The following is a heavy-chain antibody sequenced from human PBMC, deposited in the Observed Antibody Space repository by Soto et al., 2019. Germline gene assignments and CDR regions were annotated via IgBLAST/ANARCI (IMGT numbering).Heavy chain of an antibody. CDR1: GDTFTDYY. J-gene: IGHJ4*02. V-gene: IGHV1-46*01. Sequence: QVQLVQSGAEVKKPGASVKVSCKASGDTFTDYYIDWVRQAPGRGLEWMGTVNPSGGHTTYAQHFLGRMTMTRDTSTSTLYMELTSLTSEDTAVYYCARGGHVVVVTAALDYWGQGTLVTVSS. CDR3: ARGGHVVVVTAALDY. D-gene: IGHD2-21*02. CDR2: VNPSGGHT.